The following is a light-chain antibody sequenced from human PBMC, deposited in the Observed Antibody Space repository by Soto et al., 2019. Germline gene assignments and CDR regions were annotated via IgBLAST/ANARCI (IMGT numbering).Light chain of an antibody. CDR2: DAS. Sequence: DIEMTQSPSSLSASVGDRVTITCQASQDISNYLNWYQQKTGRAPKLLIYDASSLESGVSSRFSGSRSGTHFTFTISSLQPDDIATPYCPQYEDCPRTFGQGTRLDIK. V-gene: IGKV1-33*01. CDR1: QDISNY. CDR3: PQYEDCPRT. J-gene: IGKJ5*01.